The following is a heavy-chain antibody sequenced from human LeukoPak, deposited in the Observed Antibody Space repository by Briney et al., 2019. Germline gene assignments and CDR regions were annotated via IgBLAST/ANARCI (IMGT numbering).Heavy chain of an antibody. V-gene: IGHV4-39*01. D-gene: IGHD3-22*01. CDR1: GGSISSGSYF. CDR3: ARLNYYDSSAFS. J-gene: IGHJ5*02. CDR2: IYYGGST. Sequence: SETLSLTCTVSGGSISSGSYFWGWIRQPPGKGLEWIGNIYYGGSTYYNPSLKSRVTISVDTSKNHFSLRLSSVTAADTAVYYCARLNYYDSSAFSWGQGTLVTVSS.